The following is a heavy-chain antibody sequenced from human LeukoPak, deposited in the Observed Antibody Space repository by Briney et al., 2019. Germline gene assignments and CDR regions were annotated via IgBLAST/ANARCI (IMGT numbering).Heavy chain of an antibody. D-gene: IGHD4-17*01. CDR2: IYHSGST. V-gene: IGHV4-30-4*01. CDR3: ARDSHDYGDPVAFY. Sequence: SQTLSLTCSVSGDSISSGDYSWGWIRQPPGKGLEWIVDIYHSGSTYYNPSLKSRLTISVDTSKNQFYMRLTSVTAADTAVYYCARDSHDYGDPVAFYWGQGTLVTVSS. J-gene: IGHJ4*02. CDR1: GDSISSGDYS.